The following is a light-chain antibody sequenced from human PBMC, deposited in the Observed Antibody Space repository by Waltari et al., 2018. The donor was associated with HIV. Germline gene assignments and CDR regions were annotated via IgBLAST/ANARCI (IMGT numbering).Light chain of an antibody. CDR2: EVS. Sequence: QSALTQPASVSGSPGQSITISCPGTSSDVGGYTYVSCNQQHPGKAPKLMIYEVSNRPSGVSNRFSGSKSGNTASLTISGLQAEDEADYYCSSYTSSSTLAFGGGTKLTVL. CDR3: SSYTSSSTLA. J-gene: IGLJ2*01. CDR1: SSDVGGYTY. V-gene: IGLV2-14*01.